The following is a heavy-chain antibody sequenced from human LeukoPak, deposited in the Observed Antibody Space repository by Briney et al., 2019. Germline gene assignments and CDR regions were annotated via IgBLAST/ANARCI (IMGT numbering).Heavy chain of an antibody. D-gene: IGHD6-19*01. CDR1: GFTFSSYA. CDR2: ISGSGGST. V-gene: IGHV3-23*01. CDR3: AKDLSIGIAVAGSRNY. Sequence: PGGSLRLSCAASGFTFSSYAMSWVRQAPGKGLEWVSAISGSGGSTYYADSVKGRFTISRDNSKNTLYLQMNSLRAEDTAVYYCAKDLSIGIAVAGSRNYWGQGTLVIVSS. J-gene: IGHJ4*02.